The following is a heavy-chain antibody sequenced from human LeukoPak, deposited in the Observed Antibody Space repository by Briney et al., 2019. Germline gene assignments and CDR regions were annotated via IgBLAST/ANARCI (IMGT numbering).Heavy chain of an antibody. V-gene: IGHV2-5*02. D-gene: IGHD6-19*01. CDR1: GFSLSTSGVG. CDR3: AHRTVAGTIAPGVFDY. CDR2: IYWDDDK. J-gene: IGHJ4*02. Sequence: SGPTLVKPTQTLTLTCTFSGFSLSTSGVGVGWIRQRPGKALEWLALIYWDDDKRYSPSLKSRLTITKDTSKNQVVLTMTNMDPVDTATYYCAHRTVAGTIAPGVFDYWGQGTLVTVSS.